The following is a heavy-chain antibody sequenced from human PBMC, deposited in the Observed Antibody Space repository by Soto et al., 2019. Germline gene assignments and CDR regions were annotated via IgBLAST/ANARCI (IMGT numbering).Heavy chain of an antibody. CDR1: GFTFSSYG. J-gene: IGHJ4*02. Sequence: PGGSLRLSCAASGFTFSSYGMHWVRQAPGKGLEWVAVIWYDGSNKYYADSVKGRFTISRDNSKNTLYLQMNSLRAEDTAVYYWARDSIAHYCSGGSCYFDYWGQGTLVTVSS. CDR2: IWYDGSNK. V-gene: IGHV3-33*01. D-gene: IGHD2-15*01. CDR3: ARDSIAHYCSGGSCYFDY.